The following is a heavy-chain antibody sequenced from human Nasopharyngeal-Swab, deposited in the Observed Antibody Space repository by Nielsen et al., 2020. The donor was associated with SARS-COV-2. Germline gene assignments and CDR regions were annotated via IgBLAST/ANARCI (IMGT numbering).Heavy chain of an antibody. CDR3: TSPGYCSSISCYPDNWFDP. J-gene: IGHJ5*02. CDR2: IRSKAYGGTT. D-gene: IGHD2-2*03. V-gene: IGHV3-49*02. Sequence: WIRQPPGKGLEWVGFIRSKAYGGTTEYAASVKGRFTISRDDSKSIAYLQMNSLKTEDTAVYYCTSPGYCSSISCYPDNWFDPWGQGTLVTVSS.